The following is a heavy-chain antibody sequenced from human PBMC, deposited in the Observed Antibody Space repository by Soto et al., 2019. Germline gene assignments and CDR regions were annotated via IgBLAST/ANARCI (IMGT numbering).Heavy chain of an antibody. Sequence: ASVKVSCKASGYTFTGYYMHWVRQAPGQGLEWMGWINPNSGGTNYAQKIQGWVTMTRDTSISTAYMELSRLRSDDTAVYYCARGGGYCSSTSCPNWFDPWGQGTLVTVSS. CDR3: ARGGGYCSSTSCPNWFDP. V-gene: IGHV1-2*04. CDR2: INPNSGGT. CDR1: GYTFTGYY. D-gene: IGHD2-2*01. J-gene: IGHJ5*02.